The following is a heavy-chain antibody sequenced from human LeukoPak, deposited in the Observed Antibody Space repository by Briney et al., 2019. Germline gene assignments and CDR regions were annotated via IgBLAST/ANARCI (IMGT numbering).Heavy chain of an antibody. CDR3: ARVSSDCSSTSCYVYDAFDI. J-gene: IGHJ3*02. V-gene: IGHV1-46*01. CDR1: GYTFTSYY. Sequence: ASVKVSCKASGYTFTSYYMHWVRQAPGQGLEWMGIINPSGGSTSYAQKFQGRVTMTRDTSTSTVYMELSSLRSEDTAVYHCARVSSDCSSTSCYVYDAFDIWGRGTMVTVSS. D-gene: IGHD2-2*01. CDR2: INPSGGST.